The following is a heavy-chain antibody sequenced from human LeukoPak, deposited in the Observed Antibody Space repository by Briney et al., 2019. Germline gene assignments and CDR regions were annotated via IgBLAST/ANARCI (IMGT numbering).Heavy chain of an antibody. D-gene: IGHD5-18*01. CDR1: GGSISSYY. CDR2: IYTSGST. Sequence: SETLSLTCTVSGGSISSYYWSWIRQPAGKGLEWIGRIYTSGSTYYNPSLKSRVTISVDTSKNQFSLKLSSVTAADTAVYYCARGGTAMVIYYYYYMDVWGKGTTVTVSS. V-gene: IGHV4-4*07. CDR3: ARGGTAMVIYYYYYMDV. J-gene: IGHJ6*03.